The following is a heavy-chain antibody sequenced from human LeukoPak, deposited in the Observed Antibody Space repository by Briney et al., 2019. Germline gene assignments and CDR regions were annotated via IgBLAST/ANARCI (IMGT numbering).Heavy chain of an antibody. V-gene: IGHV1-69*02. Sequence: ASVKVSCKASGYTFTSYYMHWVRQAPGQGLEWMGRIIPILGIANYAQKFQGRVTITADKSTSTAYMELSSLRSEDTAVYYCATDQNWFDPWGQGTLVTVSS. CDR1: GYTFTSYY. CDR3: ATDQNWFDP. CDR2: IIPILGIA. J-gene: IGHJ5*02.